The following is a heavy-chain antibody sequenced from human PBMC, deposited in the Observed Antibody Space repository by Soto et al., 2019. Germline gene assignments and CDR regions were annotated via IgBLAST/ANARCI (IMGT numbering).Heavy chain of an antibody. V-gene: IGHV1-3*01. Sequence: XSVKVSYNASGYTFTSYAMHWVRQAPGQRLEWMGWINAGNGNTKYSQKFQGRVPITRDTSASTAYMELSRMRSEDTSVYYCARVIGGWYYFDYWGQGTLVTVSS. J-gene: IGHJ4*02. CDR1: GYTFTSYA. CDR3: ARVIGGWYYFDY. D-gene: IGHD6-19*01. CDR2: INAGNGNT.